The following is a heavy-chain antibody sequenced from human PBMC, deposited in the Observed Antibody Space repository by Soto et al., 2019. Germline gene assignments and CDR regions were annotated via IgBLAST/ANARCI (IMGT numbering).Heavy chain of an antibody. D-gene: IGHD2-2*01. V-gene: IGHV5-10-1*01. Sequence: PGESLKISCKGSGYSFAGYWITWVRQMPGKGLEWMGRIDPSGSDTNYSPSFQGHVTISADKSISTAYLQWSSLKASDTAMYYCASLMSDCSSTSCSLGYYFDYWGQGTLVTVSS. CDR3: ASLMSDCSSTSCSLGYYFDY. CDR2: IDPSGSDT. CDR1: GYSFAGYW. J-gene: IGHJ4*02.